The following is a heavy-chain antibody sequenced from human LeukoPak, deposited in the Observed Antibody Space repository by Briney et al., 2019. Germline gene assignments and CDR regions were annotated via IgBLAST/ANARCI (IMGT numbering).Heavy chain of an antibody. CDR3: ARDGLPRTSFGVFIIVESGWFDP. Sequence: ASVKVSCKASGYTFTSYYMHWVRQAPGQGLEWMGIINPSGGSTSYAQKFQGRVTMTRDMSTSTVYMELSSLRSEDTAVYYCARDGLPRTSFGVFIIVESGWFDPWGQGTLVTVSS. V-gene: IGHV1-46*01. J-gene: IGHJ5*02. CDR2: INPSGGST. D-gene: IGHD3-3*01. CDR1: GYTFTSYY.